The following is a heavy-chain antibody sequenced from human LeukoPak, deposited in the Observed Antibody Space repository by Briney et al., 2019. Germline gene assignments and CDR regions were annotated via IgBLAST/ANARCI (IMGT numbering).Heavy chain of an antibody. J-gene: IGHJ4*02. V-gene: IGHV3-21*01. CDR3: ARDPISYDSSGYYHGHYFDY. CDR2: ISSSSSYI. D-gene: IGHD3-22*01. CDR1: GFTFSSYS. Sequence: GGSLRLSCAASGFTFSSYSMNWVRQAPGKGLEWVSSISSSSSYIYYADSVKGRFTISRDNAKNSLYLQMNSLRAEDTAVYYCARDPISYDSSGYYHGHYFDYWGQGTLVTVSS.